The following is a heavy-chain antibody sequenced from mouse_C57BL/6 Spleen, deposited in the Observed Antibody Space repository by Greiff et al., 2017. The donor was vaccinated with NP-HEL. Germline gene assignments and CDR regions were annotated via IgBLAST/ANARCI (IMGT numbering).Heavy chain of an antibody. J-gene: IGHJ1*03. Sequence: QVQLQQSGPELVKPGASVKISCKASGYAFSSSWMNWVKQRPGKGLEWIGRIYPGDGDTNYNGKFKGKATLTADKSSSTAYMQLSSLTSEDSAVYFWARPRGSSYGGYFDVWGTGTTVTVSS. CDR1: GYAFSSSW. V-gene: IGHV1-82*01. CDR2: IYPGDGDT. CDR3: ARPRGSSYGGYFDV. D-gene: IGHD1-1*01.